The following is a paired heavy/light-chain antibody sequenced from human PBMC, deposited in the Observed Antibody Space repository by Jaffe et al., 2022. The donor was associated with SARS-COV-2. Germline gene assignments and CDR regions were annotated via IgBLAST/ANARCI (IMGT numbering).Heavy chain of an antibody. CDR2: ILSKVDGGTT. CDR3: ITGSGYSSDWYDY. V-gene: IGHV3-15*01. D-gene: IGHD6-19*01. Sequence: EVQLVESGGGLVKPGGSLRLSCAVSGFAFSKAWMSWVRQAPGKGLEWVGRILSKVDGGTTDYAAPVKGRFTISRDDSKNTLYLQLNNLKIEDTAVYFCITGSGYSSDWYDYWGQGTLVTVSS. J-gene: IGHJ4*02. CDR1: GFAFSKAW.
Light chain of an antibody. CDR1: QSLLHSNGYNY. Sequence: DIVMTQSPLSLPVTPGEPASISCTSSQSLLHSNGYNYLDWYLQKPGQSPQLLIYLGSNRASGVSDRFSGSGSGTDFTLQISKVEAEDVGVYYCMQVLQTPQTFGQGTNVEIK. V-gene: IGKV2-28*01. CDR2: LGS. J-gene: IGKJ1*01. CDR3: MQVLQTPQT.